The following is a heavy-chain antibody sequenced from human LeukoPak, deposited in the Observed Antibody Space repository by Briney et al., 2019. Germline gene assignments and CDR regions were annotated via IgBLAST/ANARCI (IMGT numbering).Heavy chain of an antibody. V-gene: IGHV1-69*04. J-gene: IGHJ5*02. D-gene: IGHD3-22*01. CDR3: AIQEDGTMIVVVHH. Sequence: GASVKVSCKASGGTFSSYAISWVRQAPGQGLEWMGRIIPILGIANYAQKFQGRVTITADKSTSTAYMELSSLRSEDTAVYYCAIQEDGTMIVVVHHWGQGTLVTVSS. CDR2: IIPILGIA. CDR1: GGTFSSYA.